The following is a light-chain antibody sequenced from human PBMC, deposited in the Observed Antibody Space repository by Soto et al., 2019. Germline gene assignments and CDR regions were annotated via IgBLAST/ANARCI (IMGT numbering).Light chain of an antibody. V-gene: IGKV1-39*01. CDR1: QTITTY. CDR3: QQSYTTPIT. Sequence: DIQLTQSPSSLSASVGDRVXXTFRASQTITTYLSWFQQKPGKAPKXXVYGASSLQSGVPSRFSGSGSGTEFTLTISSLQSEDFATYYCQQSYTTPITFGQGTRLEIK. J-gene: IGKJ5*01. CDR2: GAS.